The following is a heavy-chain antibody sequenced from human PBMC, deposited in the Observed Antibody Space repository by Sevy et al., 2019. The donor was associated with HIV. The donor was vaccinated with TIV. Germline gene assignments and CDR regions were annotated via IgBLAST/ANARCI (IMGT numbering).Heavy chain of an antibody. J-gene: IGHJ6*02. CDR3: ARGLAALPGYYYGMDV. D-gene: IGHD6-6*01. CDR1: GFTFSSYG. CDR2: ILYDGSNK. V-gene: IGHV3-30*03. Sequence: GGSLRRSCAASGFTFSSYGMHWVRQAPGKGLEWVAVILYDGSNKYYADSVKGRFTISRDNSKNTLYLQMNSLRAGDTAVYYCARGLAALPGYYYGMDVWGRGTAVTVSS.